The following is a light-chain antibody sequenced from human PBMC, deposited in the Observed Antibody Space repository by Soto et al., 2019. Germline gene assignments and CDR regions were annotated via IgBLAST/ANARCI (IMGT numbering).Light chain of an antibody. J-gene: IGKJ1*01. CDR3: QQYNNWRT. Sequence: EIVRTQSPATLSLSPGERATLSCRASQSVSSNLAWYQQKPGQAPRLRIYGASTRATGIPARLSGSGSGTEFTLTISSLQSEDSAVYYCQQYNNWRTFGQGTKVDIK. V-gene: IGKV3-15*01. CDR2: GAS. CDR1: QSVSSN.